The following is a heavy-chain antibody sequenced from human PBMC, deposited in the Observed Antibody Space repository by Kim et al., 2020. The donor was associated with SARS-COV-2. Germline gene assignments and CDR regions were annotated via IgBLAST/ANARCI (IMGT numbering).Heavy chain of an antibody. CDR3: ARAPGWAAPGRSVRLFD. CDR2: MSSSGTT. Sequence: ETLSLTCTVSGGSISRYFWNWIRQPPGKGLEWVGYMSSSGTTNYNPSLKSRVAISIDTSKNQISLNLRSVTALDTAVYFCARAPGWAAPGRSVRLFD. CDR1: GGSISRYF. J-gene: IGHJ4*01. D-gene: IGHD6-13*01. V-gene: IGHV4-4*09.